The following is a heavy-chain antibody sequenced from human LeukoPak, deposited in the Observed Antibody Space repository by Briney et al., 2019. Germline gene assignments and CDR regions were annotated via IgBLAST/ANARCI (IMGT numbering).Heavy chain of an antibody. CDR2: KSYDGSNK. J-gene: IGHJ4*02. Sequence: GRSLRLSCAASGFSFSAYAMHWVRQAPGKGLEWVSFKSYDGSNKYYADSVEGRFTISRDNSKNTLNLQMNSLRAEDTAVYYCGREKLRKIDYWGQGTLVTVSS. CDR3: GREKLRKIDY. V-gene: IGHV3-30*04. CDR1: GFSFSAYA. D-gene: IGHD4-23*01.